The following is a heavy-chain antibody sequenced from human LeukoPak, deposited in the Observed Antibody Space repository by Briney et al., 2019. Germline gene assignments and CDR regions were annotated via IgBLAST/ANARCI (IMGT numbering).Heavy chain of an antibody. V-gene: IGHV3-23*01. CDR3: AKSLDIVVVPAAYKGDAFDI. D-gene: IGHD2-2*03. Sequence: GGSLRLSCAASGFTLSSYAMSWVRQAPGRGLECVSAISGSGGSTYYADSVKGRFTISRDNSKNTLYLQMNSLRAEDTAVYYCAKSLDIVVVPAAYKGDAFDIWGQGTMVTVSS. CDR1: GFTLSSYA. CDR2: ISGSGGST. J-gene: IGHJ3*02.